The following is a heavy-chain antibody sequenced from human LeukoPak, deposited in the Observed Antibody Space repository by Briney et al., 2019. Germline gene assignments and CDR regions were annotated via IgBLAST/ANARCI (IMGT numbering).Heavy chain of an antibody. J-gene: IGHJ4*02. CDR1: GGSITSYY. D-gene: IGHD4-23*01. CDR2: FYYTGST. CDR3: ARAPPDGGNSGLYY. V-gene: IGHV4-59*12. Sequence: SETLSLTCTVSGGSITSYYWSWIRQPPGKGLEWIGHFYYTGSTNNNPSLKSRVTISAETSRNQFSLRLNSVTAADTAVYYCARAPPDGGNSGLYYWGQGTLVTVSS.